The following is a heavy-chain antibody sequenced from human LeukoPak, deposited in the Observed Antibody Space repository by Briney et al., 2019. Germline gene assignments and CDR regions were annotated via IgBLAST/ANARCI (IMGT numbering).Heavy chain of an antibody. J-gene: IGHJ4*02. CDR1: GYSFTTYW. Sequence: GESLKISCKGSGYSFTTYWIGWVRQMPGKGLEWMAIIYPGDSDTRYSSSFQGQVTISADKSISTAYLQWSSLKASDTAMYYCVRLVGGYTYGHFDYWGQGTLVTVSS. CDR3: VRLVGGYTYGHFDY. CDR2: IYPGDSDT. D-gene: IGHD5-18*01. V-gene: IGHV5-51*01.